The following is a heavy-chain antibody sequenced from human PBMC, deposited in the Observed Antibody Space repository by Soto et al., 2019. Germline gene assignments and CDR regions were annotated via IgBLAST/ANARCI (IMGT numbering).Heavy chain of an antibody. Sequence: WETLSLICAVYDGSFRGFYCSWIRQPQGKGLEWIGEINHSGSTNYNPSLTSRVTISVDTSKNQFSLKLSSVTAADTAVYYFARGRYDFLSGTGYYYMDVWGKGTTVTVSS. CDR2: INHSGST. D-gene: IGHD3-3*01. CDR3: ARGRYDFLSGTGYYYMDV. J-gene: IGHJ6*03. V-gene: IGHV4-34*01. CDR1: DGSFRGFY.